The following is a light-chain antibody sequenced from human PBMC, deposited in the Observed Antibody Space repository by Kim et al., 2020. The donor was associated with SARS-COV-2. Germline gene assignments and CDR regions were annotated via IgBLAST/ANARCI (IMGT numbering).Light chain of an antibody. CDR3: QQYNNWPRT. V-gene: IGKV3-15*01. J-gene: IGKJ3*01. CDR2: GAS. CDR1: QSIGID. Sequence: VSPGERVTLSCRASQSIGIDLAWYQQIPGQAPRLLISGASNRPTNIPARFSGSGSGTEFTLTISSLQSEDFAIYYCQQYNNWPRTFGPGTKVDIK.